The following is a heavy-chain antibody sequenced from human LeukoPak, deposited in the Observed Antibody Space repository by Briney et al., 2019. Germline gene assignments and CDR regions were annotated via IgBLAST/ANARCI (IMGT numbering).Heavy chain of an antibody. CDR2: ISSSTTSI. CDR3: ARGEPGFGGLPTVLDN. J-gene: IGHJ4*02. V-gene: IGHV3-21*01. CDR1: GFSFSSFS. D-gene: IGHD4-23*01. Sequence: PGGSLRLSCAASGFSFSSFSMNWVRQAPGNGLEWVSSISSSTTSIDYADSVKGRFTISRDNAKDSLYLQMNSLRAEDTAVYYCARGEPGFGGLPTVLDNWGQGALVTVSS.